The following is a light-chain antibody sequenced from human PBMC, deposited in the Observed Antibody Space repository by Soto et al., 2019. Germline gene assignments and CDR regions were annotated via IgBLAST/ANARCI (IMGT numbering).Light chain of an antibody. CDR2: GAS. CDR1: QSLSNNF. V-gene: IGKV3-20*01. Sequence: EIALTQSPGTLSLSPGERATLSCRASQSLSNNFLAWYQQRPGQAPRLLIYGASSRAAGIPDRFSGSGSGTDFSLTINRLVPEDFAVYYCQQYVTSSLTFGGGTKVDIK. J-gene: IGKJ4*01. CDR3: QQYVTSSLT.